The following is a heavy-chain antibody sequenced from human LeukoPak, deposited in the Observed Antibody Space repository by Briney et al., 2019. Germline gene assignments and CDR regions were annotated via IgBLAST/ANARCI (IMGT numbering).Heavy chain of an antibody. Sequence: GGSLRLSCAASGFTFGNYWMSWVSQAPGKGLEWVANIKQDGSEKYYVDSVKGRFTISRDNAKHSLFLQMNSLRVEDTAVYYCARDLPEFYYFDYWGQGTLVTVSS. CDR1: GFTFGNYW. V-gene: IGHV3-7*01. CDR2: IKQDGSEK. J-gene: IGHJ4*02. D-gene: IGHD3-3*01. CDR3: ARDLPEFYYFDY.